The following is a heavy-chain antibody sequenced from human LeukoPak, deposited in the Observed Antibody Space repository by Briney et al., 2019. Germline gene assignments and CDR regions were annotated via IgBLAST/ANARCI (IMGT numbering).Heavy chain of an antibody. CDR2: IISNGEST. Sequence: GGSLRPSCSASGFTFSGYAMHWVRQAPGKGLEYVSAIISNGESTYYSDSVKDRFTISRDNSKNTLYLQMSSLSPEDTAVYYCVKSASTWYLFDYWGQGTLVTVSS. D-gene: IGHD6-13*01. CDR3: VKSASTWYLFDY. CDR1: GFTFSGYA. J-gene: IGHJ4*02. V-gene: IGHV3-64*03.